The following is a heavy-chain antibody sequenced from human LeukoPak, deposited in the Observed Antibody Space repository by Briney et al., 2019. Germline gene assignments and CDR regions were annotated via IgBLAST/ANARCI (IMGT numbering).Heavy chain of an antibody. J-gene: IGHJ1*01. CDR1: GDYISSSSYY. D-gene: IGHD3-22*01. CDR3: ARRRYYDSTGYFE. Sequence: SLETLSLTCAVSGDYISSSSYYWGWIRQSPGTGLEWIGDIYHSGRTYYNPSLKSRVAISIDTSRNQFSLRLRSMTAADTAVFYCARRRYYDSTGYFEWGRGTLVTVSS. V-gene: IGHV4-39*01. CDR2: IYHSGRT.